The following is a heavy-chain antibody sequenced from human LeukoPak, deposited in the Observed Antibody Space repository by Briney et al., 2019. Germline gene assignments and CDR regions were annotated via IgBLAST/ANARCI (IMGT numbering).Heavy chain of an antibody. CDR2: IYSSGST. CDR1: GGSISSYY. Sequence: SETLSLICSVSGGSISSYYWSWLRQPAGKGLEWIGRIYSSGSTNYNPSLKTRVTMSLDTSKNQFSLNLTTVTAADTAVYYCARTRARGAQFDCWGQGSLVTVCS. J-gene: IGHJ4*02. CDR3: ARTRARGAQFDC. D-gene: IGHD3-10*01. V-gene: IGHV4-4*07.